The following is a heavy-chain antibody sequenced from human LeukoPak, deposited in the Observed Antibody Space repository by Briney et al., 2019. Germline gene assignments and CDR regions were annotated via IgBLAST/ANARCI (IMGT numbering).Heavy chain of an antibody. Sequence: SETLSLTCTVSGGSISSYYWSWIRQPAGKGLEWIGRMYTSGSTNYNPSLKRRVTMSVDTSKNQFSLKLSSVTAADTAVYYCARGAHHYVSSGYRFEPWGQGTLVTVSS. CDR1: GGSISSYY. D-gene: IGHD3-22*01. J-gene: IGHJ5*02. V-gene: IGHV4-4*07. CDR3: ARGAHHYVSSGYRFEP. CDR2: MYTSGST.